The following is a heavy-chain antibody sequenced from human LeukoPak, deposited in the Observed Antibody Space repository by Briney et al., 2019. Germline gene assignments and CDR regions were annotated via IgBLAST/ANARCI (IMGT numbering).Heavy chain of an antibody. CDR1: GGSISSGSYY. CDR2: IYTSGST. CDR3: ARDLSCNSTSCYGYYYYYYMDV. V-gene: IGHV4-61*02. D-gene: IGHD2-2*01. Sequence: SETLSLTCTVSGGSISSGSYYWSWIRQPAGKGLEWIGRIYTSGSTNYNPSLKSRVTISVDTSKNQFSLKLSSVTAADTPVYYCARDLSCNSTSCYGYYYYYYMDVWGKGTTVTVSS. J-gene: IGHJ6*03.